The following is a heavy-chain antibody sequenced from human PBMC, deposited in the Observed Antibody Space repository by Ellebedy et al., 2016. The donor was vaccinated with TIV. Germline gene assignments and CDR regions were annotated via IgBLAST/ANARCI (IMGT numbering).Heavy chain of an antibody. Sequence: PGGSLRLSCAASGFAVSIYYMSWVRQAPGKGLEWVSVISRGGNTYYADDVQGRCTISSDNSKNPLYLQMNSLRAEDTAVYYCARVGARYDILTGYYGGMDVWGQGTTVTVSS. CDR3: ARVGARYDILTGYYGGMDV. V-gene: IGHV3-53*01. J-gene: IGHJ6*02. D-gene: IGHD3-9*01. CDR1: GFAVSIYY. CDR2: ISRGGNT.